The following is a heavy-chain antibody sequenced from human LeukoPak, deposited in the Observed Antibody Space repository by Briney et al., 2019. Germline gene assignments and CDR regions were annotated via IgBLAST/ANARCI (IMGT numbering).Heavy chain of an antibody. CDR3: ARLSRIVIAAAFSY. Sequence: PGGSLRLSCAASGFTFSSYSMDWVRQAPGKGLEWVSYISSTSSTVYYADSVKGRFTISRENAQNSLYLQMNSLGAEDTAAYYCARLSRIVIAAAFSYWGQGTLVTVSS. CDR1: GFTFSSYS. D-gene: IGHD2-2*01. V-gene: IGHV3-48*01. CDR2: ISSTSSTV. J-gene: IGHJ4*02.